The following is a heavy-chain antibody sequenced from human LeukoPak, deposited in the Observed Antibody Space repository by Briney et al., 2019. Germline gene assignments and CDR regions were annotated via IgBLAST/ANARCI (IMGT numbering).Heavy chain of an antibody. J-gene: IGHJ4*02. CDR3: AKEVLRSGDYDY. CDR2: ISGDGTHT. Sequence: SGGSLRLSCVVSGFSFSDYYMNWIRQTPGKGLEWISYISGDGTHTEDAESVRGRVTISRDNSKNTLYLQMNSLRAEDTAVYYCAKEVLRSGDYDYWGQGTLVTVSS. V-gene: IGHV3-11*05. D-gene: IGHD3-3*01. CDR1: GFSFSDYY.